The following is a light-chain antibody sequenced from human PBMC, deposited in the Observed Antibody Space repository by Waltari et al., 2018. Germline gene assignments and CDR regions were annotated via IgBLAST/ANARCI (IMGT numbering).Light chain of an antibody. CDR2: KAS. CDR3: QQYNSDSHS. CDR1: QSISTW. J-gene: IGKJ2*01. V-gene: IGKV1-5*03. Sequence: DIQMTQSPSSLSASVGDKVTITCRASQSISTWLAWFQLKPGKAPKLLIYKASNLESGVPSRFSGSGSGTEFTLTIISLLPEDFATYYCQQYNSDSHSFGQGTRLEIK.